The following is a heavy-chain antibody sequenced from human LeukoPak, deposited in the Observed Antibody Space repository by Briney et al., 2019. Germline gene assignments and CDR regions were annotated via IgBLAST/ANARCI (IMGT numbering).Heavy chain of an antibody. CDR2: MNPNSGNT. V-gene: IGHV1-8*01. CDR3: ARGYDYGDYVST. J-gene: IGHJ5*02. D-gene: IGHD4-17*01. Sequence: ASVKVSCKASGYTFTSYDINWVRQATGQGLEWMGWMNPNSGNTGYAQKFQGRVTMTRNTSISTAYMELSSLRSEDTAVYYCARGYDYGDYVSTWGQGTLVTVSS. CDR1: GYTFTSYD.